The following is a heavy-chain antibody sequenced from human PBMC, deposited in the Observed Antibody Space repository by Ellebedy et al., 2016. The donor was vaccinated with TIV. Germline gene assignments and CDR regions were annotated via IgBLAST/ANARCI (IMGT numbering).Heavy chain of an antibody. CDR3: VRYANAYYGMDV. D-gene: IGHD2-8*01. Sequence: GGSLRLXXVASGFNVNEYWMTWVRQAAGRGLEWVANTKEDGSLKYYADSVKGRFTISRDNTKYSVSVSLQMNSLRAEDTGVYYCVRYANAYYGMDVWGQGTTVTVSS. CDR1: GFNVNEYW. CDR2: TKEDGSLK. J-gene: IGHJ6*02. V-gene: IGHV3-7*01.